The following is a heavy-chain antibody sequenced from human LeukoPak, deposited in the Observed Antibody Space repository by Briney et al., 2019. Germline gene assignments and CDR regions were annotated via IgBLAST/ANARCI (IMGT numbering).Heavy chain of an antibody. CDR2: VYPSGRT. Sequence: SEALSLTCTVSGGSISTYYWSWIRQPAGKGLEWIGRVYPSGRTSYNPSLENRVTMSVDTSKKQFSLKLRSVTAADTAVYYCASGGRISAANWFDPWGQGTLVTVSS. CDR1: GGSISTYY. V-gene: IGHV4-4*07. CDR3: ASGGRISAANWFDP. D-gene: IGHD6-13*01. J-gene: IGHJ5*02.